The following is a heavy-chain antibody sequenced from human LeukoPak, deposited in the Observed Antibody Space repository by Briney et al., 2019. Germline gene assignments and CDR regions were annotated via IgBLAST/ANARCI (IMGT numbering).Heavy chain of an antibody. D-gene: IGHD6-13*01. Sequence: GGSLRLSCTTSGFTFGDFGVSWFRQAPGKGLEWVSFIRSEAYGGTTEYAASVKGRFTISRDDSKSIAYLQMNSLNMDDTAVYYCTRGYTSSWYPVYWGQGTLVTVSS. V-gene: IGHV3-49*03. J-gene: IGHJ4*02. CDR2: IRSEAYGGTT. CDR1: GFTFGDFG. CDR3: TRGYTSSWYPVY.